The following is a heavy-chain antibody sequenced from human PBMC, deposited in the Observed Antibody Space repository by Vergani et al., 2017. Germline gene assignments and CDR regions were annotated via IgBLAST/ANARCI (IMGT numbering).Heavy chain of an antibody. CDR1: GFTFSSYA. D-gene: IGHD3-22*01. CDR3: AKDRGYYDSSGSH. Sequence: QVQLVESGGGVVQPGRSLRLSCAASGFTFSSYAMHWVRQAPGKGLEWVAVISYDGSNKYYADSVKGRFTISRDNSKNTLYLQMNSLRAEDTAVYYCAKDRGYYDSSGSHWGQGTLVTVSS. J-gene: IGHJ4*02. V-gene: IGHV3-30*04. CDR2: ISYDGSNK.